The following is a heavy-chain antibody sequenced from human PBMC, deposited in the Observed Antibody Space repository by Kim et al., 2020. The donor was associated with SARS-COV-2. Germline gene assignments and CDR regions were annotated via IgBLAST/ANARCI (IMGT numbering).Heavy chain of an antibody. CDR3: ARDSIPTSSTGPDYYYGMDV. V-gene: IGHV4-59*13. D-gene: IGHD2-2*01. CDR1: GGSISSYY. J-gene: IGHJ6*02. Sequence: SETLSLTCTVSGGSISSYYWSWIRQPPGKGLEWIGYIYYSGSTNYNPSLKSRVTISVDTSKNQFSLKLSSVTAADTAVYYCARDSIPTSSTGPDYYYGMDVWGQGTTVTVSS. CDR2: IYYSGST.